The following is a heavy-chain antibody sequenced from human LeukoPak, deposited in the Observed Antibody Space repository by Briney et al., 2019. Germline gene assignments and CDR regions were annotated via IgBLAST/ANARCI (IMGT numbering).Heavy chain of an antibody. CDR2: IYYSGST. V-gene: IGHV4-59*12. Sequence: LETLSLTCTVSGGSISSYYWSWIRQPPGKGLEWIGYIYYSGSTNYNPSLKSRVTISVDTSKNQFSLKLSSVTAADTAVYYCAKRENYYDSSGYHYVGAFDIWGQGTMVTVSS. J-gene: IGHJ3*02. D-gene: IGHD3-22*01. CDR1: GGSISSYY. CDR3: AKRENYYDSSGYHYVGAFDI.